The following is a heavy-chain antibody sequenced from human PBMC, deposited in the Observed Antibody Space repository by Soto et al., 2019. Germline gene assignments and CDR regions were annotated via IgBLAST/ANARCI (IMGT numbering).Heavy chain of an antibody. CDR2: INHSGST. V-gene: IGHV4-34*01. D-gene: IGHD3-22*01. CDR1: GGSFSGYY. CDR3: ARLYDSSGYWIFDS. Sequence: SETLSLTCAVYGGSFSGYYWNWIRQPPGKGLEWIGEINHSGSTNYNPSLKSRVTISVDTSKNQFSLKLSSVTAADTAVYYCARLYDSSGYWIFDSWGQGTLVTVSS. J-gene: IGHJ4*02.